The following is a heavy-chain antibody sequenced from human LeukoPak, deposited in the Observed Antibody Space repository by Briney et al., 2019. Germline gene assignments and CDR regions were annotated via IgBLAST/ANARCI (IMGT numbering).Heavy chain of an antibody. D-gene: IGHD3-10*01. CDR3: AREFGDLDAFDI. Sequence: PSETLSLTCAVCGGSFSGYYWSWIRQPPGKGLEWIGEINHSGSTNYNPSLKSRVTISVDTSKNQFSLRLSSVTAADTAVYYCAREFGDLDAFDIWGQGTMVTVSS. CDR2: INHSGST. CDR1: GGSFSGYY. J-gene: IGHJ3*02. V-gene: IGHV4-34*01.